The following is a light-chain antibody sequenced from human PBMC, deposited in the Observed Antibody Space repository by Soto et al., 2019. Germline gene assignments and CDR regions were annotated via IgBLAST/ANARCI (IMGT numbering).Light chain of an antibody. V-gene: IGKV1-39*01. Sequence: DIQMTQSPSSLSASVGDRVTITCRASQSISSYLNWYQQKPGKAPKLLIYAASSLQSGVPSRFSGSGSGTDFTLTISSLQPEDFATYYCQHSYSTRWTFGQGNKVEIK. CDR2: AAS. CDR3: QHSYSTRWT. J-gene: IGKJ1*01. CDR1: QSISSY.